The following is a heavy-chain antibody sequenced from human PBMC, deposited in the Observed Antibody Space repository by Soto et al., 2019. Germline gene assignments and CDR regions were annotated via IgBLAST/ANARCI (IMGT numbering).Heavy chain of an antibody. J-gene: IGHJ6*02. D-gene: IGHD2-8*01. V-gene: IGHV1-2*04. CDR1: GYRFTDYH. Sequence: SVKVSCNASGYRFTDYHVHWVRQAPGQGLEWLGRINPKSGGTSTAQKFQGWVTMTRDRSISTVYMELTRLRSDDTAVYFCARGHSTDCSNGVCSFFYNHEMDVWGQGTTVTVSS. CDR3: ARGHSTDCSNGVCSFFYNHEMDV. CDR2: INPKSGGT.